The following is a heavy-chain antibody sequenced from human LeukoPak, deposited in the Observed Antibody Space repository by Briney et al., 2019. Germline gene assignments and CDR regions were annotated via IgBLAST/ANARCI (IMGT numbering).Heavy chain of an antibody. CDR2: IYYSGST. V-gene: IGHV4-31*03. J-gene: IGHJ5*02. CDR1: GGSISSGGYY. D-gene: IGHD3-10*01. CDR3: ASNRLLLWFGEPSPGWFDP. Sequence: PSETLSLTCTVSGGSISSGGYYWSWIRQHPGKGLEWIGYIYYSGSTYYNPSLKSRVTTSVDTSKNQFSLKLSSVTAADTAVYYCASNRLLLWFGEPSPGWFDPWGQGTLVTVSS.